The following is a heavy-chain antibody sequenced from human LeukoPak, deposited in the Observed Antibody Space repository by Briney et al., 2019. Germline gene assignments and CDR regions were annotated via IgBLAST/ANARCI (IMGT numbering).Heavy chain of an antibody. Sequence: PGGSLRLSCAASGFTFSSYAMSWVRQAPGKGLEWVSAISGSGGSTYYADSVKGRFTISRDNSKNTLYLQMNSLRAEDTAVYYCAKSVPKTYYDFWSGPPIYMDVWGKGTTVTVSS. CDR3: AKSVPKTYYDFWSGPPIYMDV. CDR2: ISGSGGST. V-gene: IGHV3-23*01. J-gene: IGHJ6*03. CDR1: GFTFSSYA. D-gene: IGHD3-3*01.